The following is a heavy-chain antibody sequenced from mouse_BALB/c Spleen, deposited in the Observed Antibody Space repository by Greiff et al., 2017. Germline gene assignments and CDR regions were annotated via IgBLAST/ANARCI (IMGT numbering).Heavy chain of an antibody. Sequence: EVKLEESGGGLVQPGGSMKLSCVASGFTFSNYWMNWVRQSPEKGLEWVAEIRLKSNNYATHYAESVKGRFTISRDDSKSSVYLQMNNLRAEDTGIYYCTRDGSRSWFAYWGQGTLVTVSA. V-gene: IGHV6-6*02. CDR3: TRDGSRSWFAY. J-gene: IGHJ3*01. D-gene: IGHD1-1*01. CDR1: GFTFSNYW. CDR2: IRLKSNNYAT.